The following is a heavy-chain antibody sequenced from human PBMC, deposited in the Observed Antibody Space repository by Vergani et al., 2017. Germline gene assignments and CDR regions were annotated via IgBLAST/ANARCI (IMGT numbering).Heavy chain of an antibody. D-gene: IGHD1-26*01. CDR1: GFTFSSYS. Sequence: EVQLVESGGGLVKPGGSLRLSCAASGFTFSSYSMNWVRQAPGKGLEWVSSISSSSSYIYYADSVKGRFTISRDNAKNSLYLQMNSLRAEDTAVYYCAGVGATWGYFDYWGQGTLVTVSS. J-gene: IGHJ4*02. CDR3: AGVGATWGYFDY. CDR2: ISSSSSYI. V-gene: IGHV3-21*01.